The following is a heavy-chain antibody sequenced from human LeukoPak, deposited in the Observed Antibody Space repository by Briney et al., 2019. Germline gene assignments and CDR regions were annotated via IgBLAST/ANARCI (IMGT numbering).Heavy chain of an antibody. CDR3: ARDRRGGDYYYMDV. D-gene: IGHD3-16*01. V-gene: IGHV1-8*02. J-gene: IGHJ6*03. CDR2: MNPNSGNT. Sequence: ASVKVSCKASGYTFTSYGISWVRQATGQGLEWMGWMNPNSGNTGYAQKFQGRVTMTRNTSISTAYMELSSLRSEDTAVYYCARDRRGGDYYYMDVWGKGTTVTVSS. CDR1: GYTFTSYG.